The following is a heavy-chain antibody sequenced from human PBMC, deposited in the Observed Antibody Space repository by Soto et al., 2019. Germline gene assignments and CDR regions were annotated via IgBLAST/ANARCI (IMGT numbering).Heavy chain of an antibody. CDR1: GGSFSGYY. CDR3: GAQDDVAKGYHFET. Sequence: SGTLSLTCAVYGGSFSGYYWSWIRQPPGKGLEWIGEINHSGSTNYNPSLKSRVTISVDTSKNRFSLNLNSVTAADTAVYYCGAQDDVAKGYHFETWGQGTMVTVSS. V-gene: IGHV4-34*01. J-gene: IGHJ4*02. CDR2: INHSGST. D-gene: IGHD1-1*01.